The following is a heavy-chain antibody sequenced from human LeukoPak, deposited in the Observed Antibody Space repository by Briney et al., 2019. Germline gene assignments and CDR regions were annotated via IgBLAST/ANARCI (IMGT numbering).Heavy chain of an antibody. J-gene: IGHJ6*04. CDR1: GFTFYSYW. CDR2: ISSSGSTI. Sequence: PGGSLRLSCAASGFTFYSYWMSWVRQAPGKGLEWVSYISSSGSTIYYADSVKGRFTISRDNAKNSLYLQMNSLRAEDTAVYYCVELGITMIGGVWGKGTTVTISS. V-gene: IGHV3-48*04. CDR3: VELGITMIGGV. D-gene: IGHD3-10*02.